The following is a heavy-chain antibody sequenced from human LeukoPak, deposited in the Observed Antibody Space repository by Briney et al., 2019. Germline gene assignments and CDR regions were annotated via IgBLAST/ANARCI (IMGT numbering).Heavy chain of an antibody. CDR1: GYSFTSYW. CDR3: ARGVAPNIVVVVAALRGFDP. J-gene: IGHJ5*02. Sequence: GESLKISCKGSGYSFTSYWISWVRQVPGKGLEWMGRIDPSDSYTNYSPSFQGHVTISADKSISTAYLQWSSLKASDTAMYYCARGVAPNIVVVVAALRGFDPWGQGTLVTVSS. CDR2: IDPSDSYT. D-gene: IGHD2-15*01. V-gene: IGHV5-10-1*01.